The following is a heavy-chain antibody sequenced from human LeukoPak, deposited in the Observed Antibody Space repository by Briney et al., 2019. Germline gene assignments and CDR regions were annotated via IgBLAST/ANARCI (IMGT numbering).Heavy chain of an antibody. J-gene: IGHJ6*03. CDR2: ISSSSSSI. Sequence: GGSLRLSCAASGFTFSSYEMNWVRQAPGKGLEWVSYISSSSSSIYYADSVKGRFTISRDNAKNTLYLQMNSLRAEDTAVYYCARDNFRVEEPYYYYYMDVWGKGTTVTISS. CDR1: GFTFSSYE. D-gene: IGHD1-14*01. V-gene: IGHV3-48*03. CDR3: ARDNFRVEEPYYYYYMDV.